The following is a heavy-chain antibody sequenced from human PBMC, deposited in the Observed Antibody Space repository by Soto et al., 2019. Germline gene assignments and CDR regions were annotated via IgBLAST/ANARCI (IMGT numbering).Heavy chain of an antibody. D-gene: IGHD1-20*01. CDR2: IIPIFGTA. V-gene: IGHV1-69*13. J-gene: IGHJ3*02. CDR1: GGTFSSYA. CDR3: ARGFNWRDAFDI. Sequence: VKVSCKASGGTFSSYAISWVRQAPGQGLEWMGGIIPIFGTANYAQKFQGRVTITADESTSTAYMELSSLRSEDTAVYYCARGFNWRDAFDIWGQGTMVTVSS.